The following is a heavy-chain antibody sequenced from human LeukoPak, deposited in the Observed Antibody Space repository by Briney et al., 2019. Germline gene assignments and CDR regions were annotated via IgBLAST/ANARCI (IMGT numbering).Heavy chain of an antibody. Sequence: PSETLSLTCAVYGGSFSGYYWSWIRQPPGKGLEWIGEVNHSGSTNYNPSLKSRVTTSVDTSKNQFSLKLSSVTAADTAVYYCARGYTRGTYSSRSPFDYWGQGTLVTVSS. CDR3: ARGYTRGTYSSRSPFDY. CDR1: GGSFSGYY. CDR2: VNHSGST. D-gene: IGHD6-13*01. J-gene: IGHJ4*02. V-gene: IGHV4-34*01.